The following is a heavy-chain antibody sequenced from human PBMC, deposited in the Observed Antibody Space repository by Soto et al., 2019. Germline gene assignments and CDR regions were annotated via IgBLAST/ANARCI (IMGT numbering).Heavy chain of an antibody. D-gene: IGHD2-8*01. V-gene: IGHV3-74*01. CDR2: ISSEGTTT. CDR1: GLTFSKYW. J-gene: IGHJ4*02. Sequence: EVQLVESGGGLVQPGKALRLSCAASGLTFSKYWMHWVRQAPGKGPVWVSYISSEGTTTDYADSVKGRFTISRDNAKNTLYVQMDRLRVEDTAVYYCAIQDCTNDVCLEAAVTVGGALEYWGQGAQVTVSS. CDR3: AIQDCTNDVCLEAAVTVGGALEY.